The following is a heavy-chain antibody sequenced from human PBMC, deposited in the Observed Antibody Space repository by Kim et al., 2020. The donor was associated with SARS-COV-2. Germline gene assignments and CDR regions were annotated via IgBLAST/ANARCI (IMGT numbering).Heavy chain of an antibody. CDR1: GGSISSSSYY. J-gene: IGHJ3*02. D-gene: IGHD3-22*01. V-gene: IGHV4-39*01. Sequence: SETLSLTCTVSGGSISSSSYYWGWIRQPPGKGLEWIGSIYYSGSTYYNPSLKSRVTISVDTSKNQFSLKLSSVTAAATAVYYCASPIPYDYYVSSGYYVGAFDIWGQGTMVTVSS. CDR2: IYYSGST. CDR3: ASPIPYDYYVSSGYYVGAFDI.